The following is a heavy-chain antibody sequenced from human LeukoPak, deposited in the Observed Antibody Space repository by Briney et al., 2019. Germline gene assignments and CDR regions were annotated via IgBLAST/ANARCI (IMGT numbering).Heavy chain of an antibody. V-gene: IGHV3-7*01. CDR1: GFTFSTYW. D-gene: IGHD4-11*01. Sequence: PGGSLRLSCATSGFTFSTYWMTWVRQAPGKGLEWVANIKQDGSEKYYVDSVRGRFTISRDNAKNSLYLQMNSLRAEDTAVYYCARDHAEGTVTKTWPTNSDYWGQGTLVTASS. CDR3: ARDHAEGTVTKTWPTNSDY. CDR2: IKQDGSEK. J-gene: IGHJ4*02.